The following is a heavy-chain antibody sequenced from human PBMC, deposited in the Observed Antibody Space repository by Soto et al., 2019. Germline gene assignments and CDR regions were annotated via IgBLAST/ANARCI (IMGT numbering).Heavy chain of an antibody. CDR2: IYYSGST. CDR3: ASNSYGYTFYFY. D-gene: IGHD5-18*01. V-gene: IGHV4-30-4*01. Sequence: QVQLQESGPGLVKPSQTLSLTCTVSGGSISSGDYYWSWIRQPPGKGLEWIGYIYYSGSTYYYPSRKSRVTISVDTSKNQYSLKLISVTAADTAVYYCASNSYGYTFYFYWGQGTLVTVSS. CDR1: GGSISSGDYY. J-gene: IGHJ4*02.